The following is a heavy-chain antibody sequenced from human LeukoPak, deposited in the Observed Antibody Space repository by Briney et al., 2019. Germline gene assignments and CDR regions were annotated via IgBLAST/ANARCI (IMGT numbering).Heavy chain of an antibody. V-gene: IGHV4-39*07. Sequence: PSETLSLTCTVSGGPISSSRFYWGWLRQPPGKGLEWIGSILYGGSTYYNSSLKSRVTISVDTSKNLFSLKLNSVTAADTAVYYCARDRGQVDYYGFDVWGQGTTVTVSS. J-gene: IGHJ6*02. D-gene: IGHD2-2*01. CDR2: ILYGGST. CDR1: GGPISSSRFY. CDR3: ARDRGQVDYYGFDV.